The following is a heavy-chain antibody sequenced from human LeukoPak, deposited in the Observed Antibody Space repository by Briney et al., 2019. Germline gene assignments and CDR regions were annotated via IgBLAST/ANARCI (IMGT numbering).Heavy chain of an antibody. J-gene: IGHJ6*02. V-gene: IGHV4-30-4*01. CDR2: IYYSGST. Sequence: PSETLSLTCTFSGGSFSPAHWSWIRQPPGKGLEWIGYIYYSGSTYYNPSLKSRVTISVDTSKNQFSLKLSSVTAADTAVYYCAREDYGMDVWGQGTTVTVSS. CDR1: GGSFSPAH. CDR3: AREDYGMDV.